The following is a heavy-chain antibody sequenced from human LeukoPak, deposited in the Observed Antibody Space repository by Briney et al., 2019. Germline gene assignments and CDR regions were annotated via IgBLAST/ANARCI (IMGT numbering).Heavy chain of an antibody. Sequence: GGSLRLSCATSGFTFSSHGMHWVRQAPGKGLEWVAFIRYDGRNEYYADSVKGRFAISRDNSRNTLYLQMNSLRAEDTAVCYCAKKLGDGGNFYYYYYMDVWGKGTTVTVSS. J-gene: IGHJ6*03. CDR3: AKKLGDGGNFYYYYYMDV. CDR2: IRYDGRNE. V-gene: IGHV3-30*02. D-gene: IGHD4-23*01. CDR1: GFTFSSHG.